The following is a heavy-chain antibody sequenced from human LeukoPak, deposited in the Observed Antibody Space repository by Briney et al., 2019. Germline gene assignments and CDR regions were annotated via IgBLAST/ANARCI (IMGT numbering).Heavy chain of an antibody. Sequence: GASVKVSCKVSGYTLTELSMHRVRQAPGKGLEWMGGFDPEDGETIYAQKFQGRVTMTEDTSTDTAYMELSSLRSEDTAVYYCATDLGLLWFGEPNYGMDVWGQGTMVTVSS. J-gene: IGHJ6*02. CDR1: GYTLTELS. CDR3: ATDLGLLWFGEPNYGMDV. V-gene: IGHV1-24*01. CDR2: FDPEDGET. D-gene: IGHD3-10*01.